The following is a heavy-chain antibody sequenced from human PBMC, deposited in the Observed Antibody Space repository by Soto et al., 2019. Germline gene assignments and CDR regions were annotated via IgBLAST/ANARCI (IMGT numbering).Heavy chain of an antibody. J-gene: IGHJ6*02. D-gene: IGHD2-2*01. CDR1: GYSFTSYW. Sequence: GESLKISCKGSGYSFTSYWIGWVRQMPGKGLEWMGIIYPGDSDTRYSPSFQGQVTISADKSISTAYLQWSSLKASDTAMYYRARHRSAIGQLPKRYYYYGMDVWGQGTTVTVSS. CDR3: ARHRSAIGQLPKRYYYYGMDV. V-gene: IGHV5-51*01. CDR2: IYPGDSDT.